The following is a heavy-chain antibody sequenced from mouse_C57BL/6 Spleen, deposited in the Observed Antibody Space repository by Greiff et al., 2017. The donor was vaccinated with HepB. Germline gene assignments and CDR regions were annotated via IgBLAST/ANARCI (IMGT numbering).Heavy chain of an antibody. CDR2: IYPGDGDT. D-gene: IGHD1-1*01. CDR1: GYAFSSYW. Sequence: LQESGAELVKPGASVKISCKASGYAFSSYWMNWVKQRPGKGLEWIGQIYPGDGDTNYTGKLKGKATLTADTSSSTAYMQLSSLTSEDSAVYFGARDDYYGSSSLDYWGQGTTLTVSS. CDR3: ARDDYYGSSSLDY. J-gene: IGHJ2*01. V-gene: IGHV1-80*01.